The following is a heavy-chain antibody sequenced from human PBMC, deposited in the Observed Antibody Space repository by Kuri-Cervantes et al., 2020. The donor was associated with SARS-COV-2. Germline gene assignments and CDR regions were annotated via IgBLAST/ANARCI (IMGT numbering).Heavy chain of an antibody. J-gene: IGHJ3*02. D-gene: IGHD3-10*01. CDR1: GGSISSSSYY. CDR3: ASPSGITMVRGGIITGDFDI. Sequence: SETLSLTCTVSGGSISSSSYYWGWIRQPPGKGLEWIGSVYYSASTYYNPSLKSRVTISVDTSKNQFSLKLSSVTAADTAVYYCASPSGITMVRGGIITGDFDIWGQGTMVTVSS. CDR2: VYYSAST. V-gene: IGHV4-39*01.